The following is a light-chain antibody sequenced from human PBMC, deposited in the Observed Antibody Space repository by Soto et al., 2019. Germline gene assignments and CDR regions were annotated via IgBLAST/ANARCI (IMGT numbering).Light chain of an antibody. CDR1: QSLNSN. Sequence: ETVLTQSPATLSVSPGERVTLSCRASQSLNSNLAWYQQKLGQAPRVLIYSASTRATGVPARFSGSGSGTEFILTITRLQSEDFGLYYCHEYNNWPWTFGQGTRVEIK. CDR3: HEYNNWPWT. CDR2: SAS. J-gene: IGKJ1*01. V-gene: IGKV3-15*01.